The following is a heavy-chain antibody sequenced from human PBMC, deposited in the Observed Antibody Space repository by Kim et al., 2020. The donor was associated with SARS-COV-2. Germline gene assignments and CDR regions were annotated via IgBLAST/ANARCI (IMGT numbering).Heavy chain of an antibody. CDR1: GFTFSSYA. Sequence: GGSLRLSCAASGFTFSSYAMHWVRQAPGKGLEWVAVISYDGSNKYYADSVKGRFTISRDNSKNTLYLQMNSLRAEDTAVYYCARDPITSYSSSFLRINWFDPWGQGTLVTVSS. D-gene: IGHD6-13*01. J-gene: IGHJ5*02. CDR2: ISYDGSNK. CDR3: ARDPITSYSSSFLRINWFDP. V-gene: IGHV3-30*04.